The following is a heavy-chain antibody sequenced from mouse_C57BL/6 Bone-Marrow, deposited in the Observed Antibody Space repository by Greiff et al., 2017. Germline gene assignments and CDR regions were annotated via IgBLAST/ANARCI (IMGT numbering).Heavy chain of an antibody. CDR3: ARSPYCDGSSGDFDY. D-gene: IGHD1-1*01. CDR2: IDPSDSYT. Sequence: VQLQQPGAELVRPGTSVKLSCKASGYTFTSYWMHWVKQRPGQGLEWIGVIDPSDSYTNYNQKFKGKATLTVDTSSSTAYMQRSSQTSEDSAVYDCARSPYCDGSSGDFDYWGQGTTLTVSS. CDR1: GYTFTSYW. V-gene: IGHV1-59*01. J-gene: IGHJ2*01.